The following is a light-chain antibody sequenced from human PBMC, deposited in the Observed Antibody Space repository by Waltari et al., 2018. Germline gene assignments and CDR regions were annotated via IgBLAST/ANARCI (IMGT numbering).Light chain of an antibody. CDR2: AAS. CDR3: LQHKSYPLT. J-gene: IGKJ4*01. Sequence: DIQMTQSPSSLSASVGDKVTITCRPSQDISNDLVWYQQKPGKAPKRLIYAASSLESGVPSRFNGSGSGTEFTLTISSLQSEDFATYYCLQHKSYPLTFGGGTEVEIK. V-gene: IGKV1-17*01. CDR1: QDISND.